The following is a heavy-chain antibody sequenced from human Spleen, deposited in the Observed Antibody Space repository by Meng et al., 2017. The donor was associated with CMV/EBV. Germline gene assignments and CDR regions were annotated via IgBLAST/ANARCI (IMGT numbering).Heavy chain of an antibody. V-gene: IGHV1-2*02. CDR2: INPDSGGT. Sequence: ASVKVSCKASGYSFTAHYMHWVRQAPGHGPEWMGWINPDSGGTKYAQKFEGRVSMTRDTSTNTAYMDLTRLTSNDTAVYYCARRTGSWSPDWFDPWGQGTPVTVSS. CDR3: ARRTGSWSPDWFDP. CDR1: GYSFTAHY. J-gene: IGHJ5*02. D-gene: IGHD1-14*01.